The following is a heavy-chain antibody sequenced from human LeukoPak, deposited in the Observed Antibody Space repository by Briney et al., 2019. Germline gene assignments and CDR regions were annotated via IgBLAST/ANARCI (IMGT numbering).Heavy chain of an antibody. CDR3: VRGGCGRAADCYSHYFDY. J-gene: IGHJ4*02. Sequence: GGSLRLSCAASGFNFNAYSLNWVRQAPGKGLEWLSYISHTGTIYYADSVKGRFTISRDDAGASVFLQMNSLRTEDTALYYCVRGGCGRAADCYSHYFDYWGQGTPVTVSS. D-gene: IGHD2-21*02. V-gene: IGHV3-69-1*02. CDR2: ISHTGTI. CDR1: GFNFNAYS.